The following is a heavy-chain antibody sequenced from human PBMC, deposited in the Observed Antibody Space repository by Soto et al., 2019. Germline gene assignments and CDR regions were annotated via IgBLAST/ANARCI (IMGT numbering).Heavy chain of an antibody. V-gene: IGHV3-21*06. Sequence: GGSPRLSCAASGFMFSAYTMNWVRQAPGKGLEWLSSISDDSSYIDYADSLRGRFTVSRDNARNSLYLQIDSLGVEDTAVYYCATPYYFNHWGPGTLVTVSS. J-gene: IGHJ1*01. CDR3: ATPYYFNH. D-gene: IGHD3-16*01. CDR1: GFMFSAYT. CDR2: ISDDSSYI.